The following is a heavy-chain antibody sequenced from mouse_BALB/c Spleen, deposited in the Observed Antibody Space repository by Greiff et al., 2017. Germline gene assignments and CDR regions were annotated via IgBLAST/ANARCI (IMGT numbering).Heavy chain of an antibody. Sequence: EVQGVESGGGLVKPGGSLKLSCAASGFTFSSYAMSWVRQSPEKRLEWVAEISSGGSYTYYPDTVTGRFTISRDNAKNTLYLEMSSLRSEDTAMYYCAREPDDGYYFAYWGQGTLVTVSA. V-gene: IGHV5-9-4*01. CDR3: AREPDDGYYFAY. D-gene: IGHD2-3*01. CDR1: GFTFSSYA. CDR2: ISSGGSYT. J-gene: IGHJ3*01.